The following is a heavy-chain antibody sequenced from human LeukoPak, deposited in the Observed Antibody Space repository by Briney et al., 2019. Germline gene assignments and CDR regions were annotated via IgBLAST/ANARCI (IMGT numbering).Heavy chain of an antibody. CDR1: GFTFSSYG. CDR3: AKLATVTTSHFDY. CDR2: IRYDGSNK. D-gene: IGHD4-11*01. J-gene: IGHJ4*02. Sequence: PGGSLRLSCAASGFTFSSYGMHWVRQAPGKGLEWVAFIRYDGSNKYYADSVKGRFTISRDNSKNTLYLQMNSLRAEDTAVYYCAKLATVTTSHFDYWGQGTLVIVSS. V-gene: IGHV3-30*02.